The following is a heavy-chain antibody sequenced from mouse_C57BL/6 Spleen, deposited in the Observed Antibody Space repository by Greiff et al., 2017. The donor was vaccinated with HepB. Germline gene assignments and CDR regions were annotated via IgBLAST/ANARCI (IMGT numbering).Heavy chain of an antibody. CDR1: GYTFTDYY. CDR3: ARRDNGVYYAMDY. V-gene: IGHV1-26*01. D-gene: IGHD1-1*02. Sequence: VQLQQSGPELVKPGASVKISCKASGYTFTDYYMNWVKQSHGKSLEWIGDINPNNGDTFYNQKFKGKATLTVDKSSSTAHMELRSLTSEDSAVYYCARRDNGVYYAMDYWGQGTSVTVSS. CDR2: INPNNGDT. J-gene: IGHJ4*01.